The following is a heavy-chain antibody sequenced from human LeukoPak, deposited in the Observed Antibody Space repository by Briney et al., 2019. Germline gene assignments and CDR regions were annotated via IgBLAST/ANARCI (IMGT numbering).Heavy chain of an antibody. Sequence: SETLSLTCTVSGGSISSFYWSWIRQPPGKGLEWIGYIYYSGSTNYNPSLKSRVIISADTSKNQFSLRLSSVTAADAAVYYCARLSTVRDAFDIWGQGTMVTVSS. D-gene: IGHD4-17*01. CDR3: ARLSTVRDAFDI. CDR2: IYYSGST. J-gene: IGHJ3*02. V-gene: IGHV4-59*08. CDR1: GGSISSFY.